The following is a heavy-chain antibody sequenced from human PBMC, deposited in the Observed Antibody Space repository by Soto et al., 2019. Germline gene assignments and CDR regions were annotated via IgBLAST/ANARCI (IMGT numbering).Heavy chain of an antibody. V-gene: IGHV1-69*01. CDR2: SIPFFGTP. Sequence: QVHLVQSGAEVKKSGSSVRVSCTASGGTFSNDAFSWVRQAPGQGLEWLGRSIPFFGTPDYSQSFQGRLTITADESTGTAYMDLRSLLSDDTAVYYCAREVVTETTLGYFDYWGQGTLVTVSS. D-gene: IGHD2-21*02. CDR3: AREVVTETTLGYFDY. J-gene: IGHJ4*02. CDR1: GGTFSNDA.